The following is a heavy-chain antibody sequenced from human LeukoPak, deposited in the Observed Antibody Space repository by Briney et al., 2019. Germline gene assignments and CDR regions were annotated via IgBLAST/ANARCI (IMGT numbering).Heavy chain of an antibody. CDR1: GGSISSSF. V-gene: IGHV4-59*01. Sequence: SETLSLTCDVSGGSISSSFWNWIRQAPGKGLEWIGYMYHSGSANYNPSLQSRVTISVDTFNNQFSLKLSSVTAADTAVYYCARGSGSFSSNMDVWGKGTTVTISS. D-gene: IGHD3-10*01. J-gene: IGHJ6*03. CDR3: ARGSGSFSSNMDV. CDR2: MYHSGSA.